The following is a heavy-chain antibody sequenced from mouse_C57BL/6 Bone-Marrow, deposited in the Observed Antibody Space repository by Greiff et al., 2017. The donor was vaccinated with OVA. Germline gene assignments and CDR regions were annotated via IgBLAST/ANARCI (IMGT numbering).Heavy chain of an antibody. V-gene: IGHV1-80*01. D-gene: IGHD2-4*01. Sequence: VKLMESGAELVKPGASVKISCKASGYAFSSYWMNWVKQRPGKGLEWIGQIYPGDGDTNYNGKFKGKATLTADKSSSTAYMQLSSLTSEDSAVYFCARFFYYDYAFAYWGQGTLVTVSA. J-gene: IGHJ3*01. CDR2: IYPGDGDT. CDR3: ARFFYYDYAFAY. CDR1: GYAFSSYW.